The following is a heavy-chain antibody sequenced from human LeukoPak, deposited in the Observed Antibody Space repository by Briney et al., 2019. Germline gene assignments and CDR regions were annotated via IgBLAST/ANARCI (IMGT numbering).Heavy chain of an antibody. Sequence: PGRSLRLSCAASGFTFNNYAMSWVRQAPGKGLEWVSTISASGGSTYYADSYADSVKGRFTISRDNSKNRLYLQMNSLRAEDTAIYYCAKQPYGSGNNWFDPWGQGTLVTVSS. V-gene: IGHV3-23*01. CDR2: ISASGGST. CDR3: AKQPYGSGNNWFDP. D-gene: IGHD3-10*01. CDR1: GFTFNNYA. J-gene: IGHJ5*02.